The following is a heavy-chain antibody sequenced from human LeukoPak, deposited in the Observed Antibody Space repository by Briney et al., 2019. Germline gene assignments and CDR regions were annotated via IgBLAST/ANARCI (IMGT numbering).Heavy chain of an antibody. Sequence: SETLSLTCAVYGGSFSGYYWSWIRQPPGKGLEWIGEINHSGSTNYNLSLKSRVTISIDTSKNQFSLKLSSVTAADTAVYYCASIPTYYYGSGSYGPDYWGQGTLVTVSS. D-gene: IGHD3-10*01. CDR3: ASIPTYYYGSGSYGPDY. J-gene: IGHJ4*02. V-gene: IGHV4-34*01. CDR1: GGSFSGYY. CDR2: INHSGST.